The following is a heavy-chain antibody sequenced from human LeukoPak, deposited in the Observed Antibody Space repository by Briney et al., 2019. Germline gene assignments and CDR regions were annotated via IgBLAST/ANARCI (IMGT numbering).Heavy chain of an antibody. D-gene: IGHD4-17*01. J-gene: IGHJ6*02. CDR1: GFNFDEYA. V-gene: IGHV3-43*02. CDR2: TSWDGGST. Sequence: GGSLRLSCAASGFNFDEYAMHWVRQAPGKGLEWVSVTSWDGGSTHLADSVTGRFTISSDHSKISLYLQMNSLRADDTALYYCAKDINRPSRATVTTHYYPGMDVWGQGTTVTVSS. CDR3: AKDINRPSRATVTTHYYPGMDV.